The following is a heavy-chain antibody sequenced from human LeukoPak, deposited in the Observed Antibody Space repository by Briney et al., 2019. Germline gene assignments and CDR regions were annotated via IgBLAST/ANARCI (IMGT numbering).Heavy chain of an antibody. D-gene: IGHD6-13*01. J-gene: IGHJ3*02. V-gene: IGHV4-59*01. CDR3: ARDRDSREDAFDI. CDR2: IYYSGST. CDR1: GGSISSYY. Sequence: ASETLSLTCTVSGGSISSYYWSWIRQPPGKGLEWIGYIYYSGSTNYNPSLKSRVTISVDTSKNQFSLKLSSVTAADTAVYYCARDRDSREDAFDIWGQGTMVTVSS.